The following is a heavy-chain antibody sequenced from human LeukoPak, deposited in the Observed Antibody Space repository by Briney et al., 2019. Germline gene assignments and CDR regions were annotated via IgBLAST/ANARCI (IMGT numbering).Heavy chain of an antibody. CDR3: ARDLRTEIFGGFDP. CDR2: ISAYNGNT. D-gene: IGHD3-3*01. J-gene: IGHJ5*02. V-gene: IGHV1-18*01. Sequence: ASVKVSCKASGYTFTSYGISWVRQAPGQGLEWTGWISAYNGNTNYAQKLQGRVTMTTDTSTSTAYMELRSLRSDDTAVYYCARDLRTEIFGGFDPWGQGTLVTVSS. CDR1: GYTFTSYG.